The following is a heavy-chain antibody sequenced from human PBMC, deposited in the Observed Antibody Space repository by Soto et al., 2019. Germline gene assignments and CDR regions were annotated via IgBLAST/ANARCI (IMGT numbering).Heavy chain of an antibody. Sequence: PGGSLRLSCAASGFTFSSYAMHWVRQAPGKGLEWVAVISYDGSNKYYADSVKGRFTISRDNSKNTLYLQMNSLRAEDTAVYYCARDLFLGQQQLVYWFDPWGQGTLVTVSS. CDR2: ISYDGSNK. J-gene: IGHJ5*02. D-gene: IGHD6-13*01. CDR3: ARDLFLGQQQLVYWFDP. V-gene: IGHV3-30-3*01. CDR1: GFTFSSYA.